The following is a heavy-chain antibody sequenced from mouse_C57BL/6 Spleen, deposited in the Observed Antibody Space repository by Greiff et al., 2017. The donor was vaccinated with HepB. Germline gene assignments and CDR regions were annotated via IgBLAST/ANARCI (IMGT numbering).Heavy chain of an antibody. CDR1: GYTFTSYW. J-gene: IGHJ1*03. D-gene: IGHD1-1*01. CDR3: ASSYYGSSYGDLYFDV. Sequence: VQLQQPGAELVKPGASVKLSCKASGYTFTSYWMHWVKQRPGRGLEWIGRIDPNSGGTKYNEKFKSKATLTVDKPSSTAYMQLSSLTSEDSAVYYCASSYYGSSYGDLYFDVWGTGTPATVSS. V-gene: IGHV1-72*01. CDR2: IDPNSGGT.